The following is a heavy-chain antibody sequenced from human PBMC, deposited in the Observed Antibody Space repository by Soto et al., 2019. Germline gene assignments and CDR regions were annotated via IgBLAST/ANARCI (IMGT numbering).Heavy chain of an antibody. CDR2: INPNSGGT. V-gene: IGHV1-2*02. J-gene: IGHJ3*02. CDR1: GCTFTGYY. CDR3: ASYDFWSGPGAFDI. Sequence: ASVKVSCKASGCTFTGYYMHWVRQAPGQGLEWMGWINPNSGGTNYAQKFQGRVTMTRDTSISTAYMELSRLRSDDTAVYYCASYDFWSGPGAFDIWGQGTMVTVSS. D-gene: IGHD3-3*01.